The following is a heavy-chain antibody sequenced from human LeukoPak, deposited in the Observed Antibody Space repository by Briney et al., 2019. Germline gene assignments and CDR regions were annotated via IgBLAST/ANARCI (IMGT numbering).Heavy chain of an antibody. J-gene: IGHJ4*02. CDR3: ASEARTPISSSPPTEYYFDY. CDR2: INTNTGNP. Sequence: ASVTVSCKASGYTFTSYAMNWVRQAPGQGLEWMGWINTNTGNPTYAQGFTGRSVFSMDPSVSTAYLQISSLKAEDTAVYYCASEARTPISSSPPTEYYFDYGGEGTLVTVSS. V-gene: IGHV7-4-1*02. CDR1: GYTFTSYA. D-gene: IGHD6-6*01.